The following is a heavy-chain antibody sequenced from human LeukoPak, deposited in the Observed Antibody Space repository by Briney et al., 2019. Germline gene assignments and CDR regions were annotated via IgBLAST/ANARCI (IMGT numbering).Heavy chain of an antibody. J-gene: IGHJ6*03. Sequence: PGGSLRLSCVASGFSFSRYAMSWVRQAPGKGLEWVSAISGSGGSTYYADSVKGRFTISRDNSKNTLYLQMNSLRAEDTAVYYCAKGVRFADYYYMDVWGKGTTVTVPS. CDR2: ISGSGGST. D-gene: IGHD3-3*01. CDR1: GFSFSRYA. V-gene: IGHV3-23*01. CDR3: AKGVRFADYYYMDV.